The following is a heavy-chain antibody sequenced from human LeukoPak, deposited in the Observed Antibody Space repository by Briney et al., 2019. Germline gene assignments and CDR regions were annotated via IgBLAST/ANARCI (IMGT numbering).Heavy chain of an antibody. CDR2: IYYSGST. J-gene: IGHJ3*02. Sequence: SETLSLTCTVSGGSISTHYWSWIRQLPGKGLEWIGYIYYSGSTHYNPSLTSRVTISVDTSKNRISLKLSSVTAADTAVYYCARTPGSFDIWGQGTIVTVSS. CDR3: ARTPGSFDI. D-gene: IGHD6-25*01. CDR1: GGSISTHY. V-gene: IGHV4-59*11.